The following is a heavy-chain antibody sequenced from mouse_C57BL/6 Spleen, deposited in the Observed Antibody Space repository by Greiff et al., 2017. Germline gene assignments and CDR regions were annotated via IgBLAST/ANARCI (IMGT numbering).Heavy chain of an antibody. D-gene: IGHD1-1*01. V-gene: IGHV1-82*01. J-gene: IGHJ1*03. CDR3: ERRSYYYGSSYGYFDV. Sequence: QVQLQQSGPELVKPGASVKISCKASGYAFSSSWMNWVKQRPGKGLEWIGRIYPGDGDTNYNGKFKGKATLTADKSSSTAYMQLSSLTSEDSAVYFCERRSYYYGSSYGYFDVWGTGTTVTVSS. CDR1: GYAFSSSW. CDR2: IYPGDGDT.